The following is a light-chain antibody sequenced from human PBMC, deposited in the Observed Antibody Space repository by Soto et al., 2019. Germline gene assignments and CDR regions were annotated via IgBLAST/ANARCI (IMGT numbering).Light chain of an antibody. Sequence: QSVLTQPPSVSGAPGQRVIISCTGSSSNIGAGYDVHWYQQLPGAAPKLLIYGNNNRPLGVPDRFSGSKSGTSASLAITGLQAGDEADYYCQSYDSSLNNWVFGGGTKVTV. V-gene: IGLV1-40*01. CDR1: SSNIGAGYD. CDR2: GNN. CDR3: QSYDSSLNNWV. J-gene: IGLJ3*02.